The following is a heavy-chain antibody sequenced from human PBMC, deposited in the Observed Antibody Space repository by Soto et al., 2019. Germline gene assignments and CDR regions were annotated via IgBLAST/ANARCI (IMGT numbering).Heavy chain of an antibody. CDR1: GGSISSGGFY. J-gene: IGHJ4*02. Sequence: SETLSLTCTVSGGSISSGGFYWSWIRQYPGKGLEWIGYIYHSGSTYYNPSLKSRLSMSIDTSKNQFSLKLSSVTAADTALYFCARGGDSYTIFDYWGQGTRVTVSS. V-gene: IGHV4-31*03. D-gene: IGHD5-18*01. CDR2: IYHSGST. CDR3: ARGGDSYTIFDY.